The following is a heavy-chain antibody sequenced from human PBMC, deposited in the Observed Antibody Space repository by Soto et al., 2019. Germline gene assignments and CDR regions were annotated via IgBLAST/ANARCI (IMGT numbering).Heavy chain of an antibody. CDR1: GGSFSSYF. Sequence: PSEPLSLTCAVHGGSFSSYFWSWIRQPPGKGLEWIGESNHRGSTNYNPSLESRVTVSVDTSKNQFSLKLSSVTAADTAVYYCARRGSSWARGHYDSSGYLDYWGRGTLVTVSS. J-gene: IGHJ4*02. CDR2: SNHRGST. V-gene: IGHV4-34*01. D-gene: IGHD3-22*01. CDR3: ARRGSSWARGHYDSSGYLDY.